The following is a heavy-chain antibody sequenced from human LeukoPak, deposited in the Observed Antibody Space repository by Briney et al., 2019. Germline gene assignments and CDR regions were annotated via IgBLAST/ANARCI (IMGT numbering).Heavy chain of an antibody. CDR3: ARCSSVFGSSGY. J-gene: IGHJ4*02. V-gene: IGHV3-21*01. CDR2: ISSGTGSYI. Sequence: PGGSLRLSCVASGFSFSSYSMNWVRQAPGKGLEWVSTISSGTGSYIYYADSVRGRFTISRDNAKNSLYLQMNSLRAEDTAVYYCARCSSVFGSSGYWGQGTLVTVSS. D-gene: IGHD6-6*01. CDR1: GFSFSSYS.